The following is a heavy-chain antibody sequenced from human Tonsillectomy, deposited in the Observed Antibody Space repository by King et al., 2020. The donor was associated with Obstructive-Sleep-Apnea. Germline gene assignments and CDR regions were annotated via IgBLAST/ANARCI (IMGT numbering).Heavy chain of an antibody. Sequence: QLVQSGGGVVQPGGSLILSCAAAGVSFSTYGMNLVRQAPGEGRDWVAFIGYYGNKKYYADSVKGRVTISRENSKNMLYLQMNSPRVEDTAVYYCAKDGTTVVESPYFDYWGQGTLVTVSS. V-gene: IGHV3-30*02. CDR1: GVSFSTYG. CDR2: IGYYGNKK. D-gene: IGHD4-23*01. CDR3: AKDGTTVVESPYFDY. J-gene: IGHJ4*02.